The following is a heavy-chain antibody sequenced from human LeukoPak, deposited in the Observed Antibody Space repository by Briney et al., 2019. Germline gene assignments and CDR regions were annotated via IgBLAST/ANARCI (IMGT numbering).Heavy chain of an antibody. CDR3: ARARIFAGGLNWFDP. Sequence: SGTLSLTCTVSGGSISSGDYYWSWIRQPPGKGLEWIGYIYYSGSTYYNPSLKSRVTISVDTSKNQFSLKLSSVTAADTAVYYCARARIFAGGLNWFDPWGQGTLVTVSS. D-gene: IGHD3-9*01. CDR2: IYYSGST. J-gene: IGHJ5*02. V-gene: IGHV4-30-4*01. CDR1: GGSISSGDYY.